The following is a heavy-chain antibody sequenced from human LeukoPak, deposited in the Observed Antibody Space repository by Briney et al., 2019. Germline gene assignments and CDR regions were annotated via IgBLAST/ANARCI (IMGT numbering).Heavy chain of an antibody. J-gene: IGHJ3*01. D-gene: IGHD2-15*01. V-gene: IGHV3-33*06. CDR3: AKATCSGANCFSNSRDAFDV. Sequence: GGSLRLSCAASGIILSYLGMHWVRPAPGKGLEWMAIIWYDGSNQYYAHSVKGRFTISRDNSQHTMYLQMNSLRAEDSAVYYCAKATCSGANCFSNSRDAFDVWGQGTMVIVSS. CDR1: GIILSYLG. CDR2: IWYDGSNQ.